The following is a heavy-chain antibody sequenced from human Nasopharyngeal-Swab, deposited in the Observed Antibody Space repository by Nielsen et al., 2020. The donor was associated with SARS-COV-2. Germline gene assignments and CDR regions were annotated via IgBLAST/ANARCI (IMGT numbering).Heavy chain of an antibody. J-gene: IGHJ6*02. CDR2: IKQDGGEK. CDR1: VFTFSSYW. Sequence: GESLKISCAASVFTFSSYWMSWVRQAPGKGLEWLANIKQDGGEKYYVDSVKGRFTISRDNAKNSMYLQMNSLRVEDTAVYYCARHVRTITIFGVVTDYGMDVWGQGTTVTVSS. CDR3: ARHVRTITIFGVVTDYGMDV. V-gene: IGHV3-7*03. D-gene: IGHD3-3*01.